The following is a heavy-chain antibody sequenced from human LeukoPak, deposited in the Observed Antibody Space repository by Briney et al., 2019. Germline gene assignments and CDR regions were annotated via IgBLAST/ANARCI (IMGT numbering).Heavy chain of an antibody. CDR2: IYPGDSDT. CDR1: GCLFTSYW. CDR3: ARQRCRSTSCYRGGAFDI. J-gene: IGHJ3*02. V-gene: IGHV5-51*01. Sequence: GGALQISCKGSGCLFTSYWIGWVRQVPGKGLEGMGIIYPGDSDTRYSPSFQGQVTISADKSISTAYLQWSSLQASDTAMYYCARQRCRSTSCYRGGAFDIWGQGTMVTVSA. D-gene: IGHD2-2*01.